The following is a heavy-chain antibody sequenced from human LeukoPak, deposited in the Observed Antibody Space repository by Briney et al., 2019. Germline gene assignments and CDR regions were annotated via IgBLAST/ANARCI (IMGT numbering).Heavy chain of an antibody. CDR3: ARDRFTYSSGWYFAY. CDR1: GYTFTTYG. V-gene: IGHV1-18*01. D-gene: IGHD6-19*01. CDR2: ISTYDDNI. Sequence: GASVKVSCKASGYTFTTYGLSWVRQAPGQGLEWLGWISTYDDNIKYAQSLQGRLTLTIDTSTSTAYMELRSLTSDDTAVYYCARDRFTYSSGWYFAYWGQGTLVTVSS. J-gene: IGHJ4*02.